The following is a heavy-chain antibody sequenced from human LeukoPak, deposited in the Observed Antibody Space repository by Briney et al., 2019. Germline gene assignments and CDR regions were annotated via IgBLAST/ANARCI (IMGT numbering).Heavy chain of an antibody. D-gene: IGHD5-12*01. CDR3: ATLARYAFDV. CDR2: IGVNAGGT. J-gene: IGHJ3*01. Sequence: PGGSLRLSCAASGFTFTSYAMTWVRQAPGKGLEWVSSIGVNAGGTYYADSVKGRFTISRDDSKNTLYLQLNSLRAEDTAVYYCATLARYAFDVWGQGTTVTVSS. V-gene: IGHV3-23*01. CDR1: GFTFTSYA.